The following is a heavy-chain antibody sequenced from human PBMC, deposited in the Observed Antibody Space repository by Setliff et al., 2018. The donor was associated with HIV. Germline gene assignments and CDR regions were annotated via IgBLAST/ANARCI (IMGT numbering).Heavy chain of an antibody. CDR3: AGPRLGTFDY. Sequence: ASVKVSCKTSGYTFTDYFMHWVRQAPGQGLEWMGWISPNNGDTTIPQRFRGRVTMTRDTSISTAYMELSRLRSDDTAVYYCAGPRLGTFDYWGQGTLVTVSS. V-gene: IGHV1-2*02. CDR1: GYTFTDYF. J-gene: IGHJ4*02. D-gene: IGHD3-9*01. CDR2: ISPNNGDT.